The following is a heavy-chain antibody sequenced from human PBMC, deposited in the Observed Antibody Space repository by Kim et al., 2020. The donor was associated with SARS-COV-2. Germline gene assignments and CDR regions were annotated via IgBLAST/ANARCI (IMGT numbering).Heavy chain of an antibody. J-gene: IGHJ4*02. D-gene: IGHD2-2*01. Sequence: SRVTISVDTSKNQFSLKLSSVTAADTAVYYCASHRSIVVVPAAMRGYFDYWGQGTLVTVSS. V-gene: IGHV4-39*01. CDR3: ASHRSIVVVPAAMRGYFDY.